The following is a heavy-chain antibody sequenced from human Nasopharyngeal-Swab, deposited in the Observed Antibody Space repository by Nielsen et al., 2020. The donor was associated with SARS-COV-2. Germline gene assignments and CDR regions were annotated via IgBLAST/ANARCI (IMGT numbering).Heavy chain of an antibody. D-gene: IGHD1-26*01. CDR3: ARGSTLIDY. CDR1: GYTFTSYG. Sequence: ASVKVSCKASGYTFTSYGISWVRQAPGQGLDWMGWISGNIVTTNYAQNLQGRVTMTTDTSKSTAYMELRNLRSDDTAVYYCARGSTLIDYWAQGTLVTVSS. CDR2: ISGNIVTT. J-gene: IGHJ4*02. V-gene: IGHV1-18*01.